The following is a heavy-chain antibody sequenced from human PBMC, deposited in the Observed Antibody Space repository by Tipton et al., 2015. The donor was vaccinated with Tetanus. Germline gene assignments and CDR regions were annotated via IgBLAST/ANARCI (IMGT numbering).Heavy chain of an antibody. Sequence: TLSLTCSVSGGSLITGGHYWSWLRQLPGKGLEWIGCVYYTGKTYSNPSLQTRLTMSVDTSKDQFSLKLSSVTAADTAVYYCARGIMVRGVSRFDPWGQGTLVTVSS. CDR2: VYYTGKT. CDR3: ARGIMVRGVSRFDP. D-gene: IGHD3-10*01. CDR1: GGSLITGGHY. J-gene: IGHJ5*02. V-gene: IGHV4-31*03.